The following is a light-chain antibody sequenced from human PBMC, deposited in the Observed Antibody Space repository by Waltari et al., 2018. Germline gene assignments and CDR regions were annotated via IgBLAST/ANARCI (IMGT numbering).Light chain of an antibody. CDR2: WAC. Sequence: DIVMTQSPDSLAVSLGERATINCKSSQSVLYSSNNKNYLAWYQQKPGQPPKLLMYWACTRESGVPDRFSGSGSGTDCTLTISGLQAEDVAVYYGQQYYSTPRPFGQGTKVEIK. J-gene: IGKJ1*01. V-gene: IGKV4-1*01. CDR1: QSVLYSSNNKNY. CDR3: QQYYSTPRP.